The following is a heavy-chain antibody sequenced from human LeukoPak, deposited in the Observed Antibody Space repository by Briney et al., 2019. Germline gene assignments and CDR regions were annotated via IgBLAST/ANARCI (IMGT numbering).Heavy chain of an antibody. Sequence: GGCLRLSCAASGFSFTNYAMSWVRQAPARGPEWVSSLRGGGETFYADSVKGRFTLSRDDSRNTVYLQLNNLRVEDTAIYYCASRDRGPSYFDYWGQGTLVTVSS. D-gene: IGHD3-22*01. J-gene: IGHJ4*02. CDR3: ASRDRGPSYFDY. CDR2: LRGGGET. CDR1: GFSFTNYA. V-gene: IGHV3-23*01.